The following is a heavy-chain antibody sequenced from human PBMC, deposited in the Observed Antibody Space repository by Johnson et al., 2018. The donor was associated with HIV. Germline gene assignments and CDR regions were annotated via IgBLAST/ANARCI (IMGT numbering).Heavy chain of an antibody. CDR1: GFTFSSYA. CDR2: ISYDGSNK. D-gene: IGHD1-26*01. Sequence: QVQLVESGGGVVQPGRSLRLSCVASGFTFSSYAMHWVRQTPGKGLEWVAVISYDGSNKYYADSVKGRFTISRDNSKNTLYLQMNSLRAEDTAVYYCAREGGALDAFDIWGQGTMVTVSS. CDR3: AREGGALDAFDI. J-gene: IGHJ3*02. V-gene: IGHV3-30-3*01.